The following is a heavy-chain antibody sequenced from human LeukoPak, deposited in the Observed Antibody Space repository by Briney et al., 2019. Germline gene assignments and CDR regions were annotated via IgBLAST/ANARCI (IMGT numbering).Heavy chain of an antibody. J-gene: IGHJ4*02. Sequence: ALVKVCCKPARYTFTSYGISWVRQAPGHGLEWRGWISAYNGNTNYAQKLQGRVTMTTDTSTSTAYMELRSLKSDETPVYSCARDAEWKLRAADLAYWGRETLLTVSS. CDR3: ARDAEWKLRAADLAY. D-gene: IGHD1-26*01. V-gene: IGHV1-18*01. CDR1: RYTFTSYG. CDR2: ISAYNGNT.